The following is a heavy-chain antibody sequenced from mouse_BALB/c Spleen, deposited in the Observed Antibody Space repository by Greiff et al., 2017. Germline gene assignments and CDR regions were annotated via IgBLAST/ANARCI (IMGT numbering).Heavy chain of an antibody. Sequence: QVHVKQSGPGLVAPSQSLSITCTVSGFSLTGYGVNWVRQPPGKGLEWLGMIWGDGSTDYNSALKSRLSISKDNSKSQVFLKMNSLQTDDTARYYCARGIYYYGSSYFDYWGQGTTLTVSS. J-gene: IGHJ2*01. CDR3: ARGIYYYGSSYFDY. D-gene: IGHD1-1*01. V-gene: IGHV2-6-7*01. CDR2: IWGDGST. CDR1: GFSLTGYG.